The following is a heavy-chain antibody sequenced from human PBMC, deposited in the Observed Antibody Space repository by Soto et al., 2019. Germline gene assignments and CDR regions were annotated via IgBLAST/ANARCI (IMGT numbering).Heavy chain of an antibody. CDR1: DSISTYY. V-gene: IGHV4-59*01. CDR3: ARDPVGATHFDY. J-gene: IGHJ4*02. CDR2: XYYLGXN. Sequence: SXTPSLTCTVDSISTYYWNWIRQTPGKGLEWIGDXYYLGXNTYTRSLKSRXTISIDMSXNKFYLRLNSVTAEDTAVYYCARDPVGATHFDYWGQGALVTVYS. D-gene: IGHD1-26*01.